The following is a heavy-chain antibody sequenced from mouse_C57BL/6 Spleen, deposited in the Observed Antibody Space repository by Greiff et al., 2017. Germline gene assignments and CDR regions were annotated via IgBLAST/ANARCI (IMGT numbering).Heavy chain of an antibody. D-gene: IGHD3-1*01. J-gene: IGHJ2*01. V-gene: IGHV1-64*01. CDR2: IHPNSGST. CDR1: GYTFTSYW. CDR3: ARYRGDYFDY. Sequence: QVQLKQPGAELVKPGASVKLSCKASGYTFTSYWMHWVKQRPGQGLEWIGMIHPNSGSTNYNEKFKSKATLTVDKSSSTAYMQLSSLTSEDAAVYYCARYRGDYFDYWGQGTTRTVSS.